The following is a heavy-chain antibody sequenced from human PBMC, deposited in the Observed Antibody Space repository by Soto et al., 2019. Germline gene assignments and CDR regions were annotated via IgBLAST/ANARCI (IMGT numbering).Heavy chain of an antibody. J-gene: IGHJ5*02. CDR3: AAVENYDLWSGSRYWFDP. CDR2: IAVVSGNT. Sequence: SVKVSSKASGFTFSRSAVQWVRQARGQRLEWIGWIAVVSGNTKYAQKFQERVTITRDTSTNTAYLELSSLRSEDTAVYYCAAVENYDLWSGSRYWFDPWGQGTLVTVSS. D-gene: IGHD3-3*01. V-gene: IGHV1-58*01. CDR1: GFTFSRSA.